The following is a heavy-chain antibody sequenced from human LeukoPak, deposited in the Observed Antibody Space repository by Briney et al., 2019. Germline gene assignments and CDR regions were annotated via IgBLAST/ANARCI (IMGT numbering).Heavy chain of an antibody. CDR2: IYSGGST. V-gene: IGHV3-66*01. CDR1: GFTIMNSA. D-gene: IGHD6-13*01. CDR3: ASVSAAGTGFGY. Sequence: GGSLRLSCAASGFTIMNSAMNWVRQAPGKGLEWVSVIYSGGSTYYADSVKGRFTISRDNSKNTLYLQMNSLRAEDTAVYYCASVSAAGTGFGYWGQGTLVTVSS. J-gene: IGHJ4*02.